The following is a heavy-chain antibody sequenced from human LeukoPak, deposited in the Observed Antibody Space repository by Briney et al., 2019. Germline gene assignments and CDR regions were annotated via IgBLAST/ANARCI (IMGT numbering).Heavy chain of an antibody. CDR1: GFTFSSYS. V-gene: IGHV3-21*01. CDR2: ISSSSSYI. J-gene: IGHJ4*02. Sequence: GGSLRLSCAASGFTFSSYSMNWVRQAPGKGLEWVSSISSSSSYIYYADSVKGRFTISRDNAKNSLYLQMNSLRAEGTAVYYCAREGVGVDTAMVKDYWGQGTLVTVSS. D-gene: IGHD5-18*01. CDR3: AREGVGVDTAMVKDY.